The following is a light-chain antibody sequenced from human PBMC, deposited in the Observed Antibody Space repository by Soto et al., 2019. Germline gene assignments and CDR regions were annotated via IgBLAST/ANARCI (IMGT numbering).Light chain of an antibody. CDR3: AAWDDSLNGFVA. V-gene: IGLV1-44*01. CDR2: TNN. CDR1: SSNMGSKA. J-gene: IGLJ2*01. Sequence: QSVLTQPPSVSGTPGQRVTIYCSGSSSNMGSKAVTWYQQLPGTAPKLLIHTNNQRPSGVPDRFSGSKSGTSASLAISGLQSEDEADYHCAAWDDSLNGFVAFGGGTELTVL.